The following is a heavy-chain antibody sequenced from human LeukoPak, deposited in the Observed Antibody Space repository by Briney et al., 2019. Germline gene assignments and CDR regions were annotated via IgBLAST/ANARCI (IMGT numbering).Heavy chain of an antibody. D-gene: IGHD2-2*01. J-gene: IGHJ6*02. CDR2: ISGSGGST. Sequence: GGSLRLSCAASGFTFSNYAMSWVRQAPGQGLEWVSTISGSGGSTYYADSVKGRFTISRDNSKNTLYLQLNSLRAEDTAVYYCAKSTSPLYYYYGMDVWGQGTTVTVSS. CDR1: GFTFSNYA. CDR3: AKSTSPLYYYYGMDV. V-gene: IGHV3-23*01.